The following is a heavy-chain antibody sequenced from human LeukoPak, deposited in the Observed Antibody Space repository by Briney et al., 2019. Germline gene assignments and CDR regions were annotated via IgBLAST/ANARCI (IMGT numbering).Heavy chain of an antibody. V-gene: IGHV1-18*01. D-gene: IGHD2-15*01. CDR3: ARDCSGGSCYLYFDY. J-gene: IGHJ4*02. CDR2: ISAYNGNT. CDR1: GYTFTSYG. Sequence: ASVKVSCKASGYTFTSYGISWVRQGPGQGLEWMGWISAYNGNTNYAQKLQGRVTMTTDTSTSTAYMELRSLRSDDTAVYYCARDCSGGSCYLYFDYWGQGTLVTVSS.